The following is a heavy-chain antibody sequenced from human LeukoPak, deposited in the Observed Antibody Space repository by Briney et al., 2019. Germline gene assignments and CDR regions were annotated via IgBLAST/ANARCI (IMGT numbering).Heavy chain of an antibody. V-gene: IGHV4-34*01. CDR2: INHSGST. CDR1: GGSFSGYY. Sequence: SETLSLTCAVYGGSFSGYYWSWIRQPPGKGLEWIGEINHSGSTNYNPSLKSRVTISVDTSKNQFPLKLSSVTAADTAVYYCARRVVVVPAAKGRFDYWGQGTLVTVSS. J-gene: IGHJ4*02. D-gene: IGHD2-2*01. CDR3: ARRVVVVPAAKGRFDY.